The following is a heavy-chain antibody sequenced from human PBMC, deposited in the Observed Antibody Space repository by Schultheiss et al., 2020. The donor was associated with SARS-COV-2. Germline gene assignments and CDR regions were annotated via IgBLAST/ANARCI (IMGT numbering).Heavy chain of an antibody. CDR2: ISGSGGST. CDR3: AKGDIVVVPAAHTKPLNWFDP. J-gene: IGHJ5*02. CDR1: GFTFNNYA. V-gene: IGHV3-23*01. Sequence: GESLKISCAASGFTFNNYAMSWVRQAPGKGLEWVSAISGSGGSTYYADSVKGRFTISRDNSKNTLYLQMNSLRAEDTAVYYCAKGDIVVVPAAHTKPLNWFDPWGQGTLVTVSS. D-gene: IGHD2-2*01.